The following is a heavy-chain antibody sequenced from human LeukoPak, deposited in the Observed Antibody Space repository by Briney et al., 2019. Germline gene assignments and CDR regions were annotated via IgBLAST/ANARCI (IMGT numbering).Heavy chain of an antibody. V-gene: IGHV3-7*01. CDR3: ARDFRFLDDY. Sequence: GGSLRLSCAASGFTFNNYDMHWVRQAPGKGLEWVANIKQDGSEKYYVDSVKGRFTISRDNAKNSLYLQMNSLRAEDTAMYYCARDFRFLDDYWGQGTLVTVSS. J-gene: IGHJ4*02. CDR2: IKQDGSEK. CDR1: GFTFNNYD. D-gene: IGHD3-3*01.